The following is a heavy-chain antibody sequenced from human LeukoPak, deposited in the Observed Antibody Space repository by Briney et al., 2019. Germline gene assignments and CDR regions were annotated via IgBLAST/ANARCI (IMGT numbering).Heavy chain of an antibody. Sequence: PSETLFLTCTVSGGSTGTYCWSWIRQSPGKGLEWIGYIYVTGTRYNPYLQSRVTISVDRSRNQFFLKMSSVTAADTAVYYCARHIGGGIEDMDVWGKGTKVIVSS. CDR2: IYVTGT. V-gene: IGHV4-59*08. CDR1: GGSTGTYC. CDR3: ARHIGGGIEDMDV. D-gene: IGHD3-16*02. J-gene: IGHJ6*03.